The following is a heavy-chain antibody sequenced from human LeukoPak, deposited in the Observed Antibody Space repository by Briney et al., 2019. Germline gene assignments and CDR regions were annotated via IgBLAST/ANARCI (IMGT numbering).Heavy chain of an antibody. CDR3: ARVEGSAGDY. J-gene: IGHJ4*02. V-gene: IGHV3-21*01. D-gene: IGHD3-10*01. CDR1: GFTFSTYA. CDR2: ISSSSSYI. Sequence: GGSLRLSCAASGFTFSTYAMNWVRQAPGKGLEWVSSISSSSSYIYYADSVKGRFTISRDNAKNSLYLQMNSLRAEDTAVYYCARVEGSAGDYWGQGTLVTVSS.